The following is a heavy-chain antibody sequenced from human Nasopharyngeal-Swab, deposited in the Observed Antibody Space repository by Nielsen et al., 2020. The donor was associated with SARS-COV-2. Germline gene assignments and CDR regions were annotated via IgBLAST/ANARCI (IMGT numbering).Heavy chain of an antibody. CDR2: IYPGDSDT. CDR3: ARSSYGDYFDY. V-gene: IGHV5-51*01. D-gene: IGHD4-17*01. J-gene: IGHJ4*02. CDR1: GYSFTSYW. Sequence: GESLQISCKGSGYSFTSYWIGWARQMPGKGLEWLGIIYPGDSDTRYSPSFQGQATISADKSISTAYLQWSSLKASDTAMYYCARSSYGDYFDYWGQGTLVTVSS.